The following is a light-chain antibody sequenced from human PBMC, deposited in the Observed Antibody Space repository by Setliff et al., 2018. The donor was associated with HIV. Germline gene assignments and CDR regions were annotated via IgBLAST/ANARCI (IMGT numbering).Light chain of an antibody. Sequence: QSVLTQPASVSGSPGQSITISCTGTSSDVGRYNFVSWYQQHPGKVPKLLISDVSNRPSGVPDRFSGSKSGNTASLTISGLRTEDEADYYCNSFTNTSGRVFGTGTKVTVL. CDR1: SSDVGRYNF. J-gene: IGLJ1*01. CDR3: NSFTNTSGRV. CDR2: DVS. V-gene: IGLV2-14*03.